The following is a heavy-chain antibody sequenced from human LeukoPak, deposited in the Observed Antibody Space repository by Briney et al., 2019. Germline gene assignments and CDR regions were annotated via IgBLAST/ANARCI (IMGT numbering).Heavy chain of an antibody. D-gene: IGHD3-22*01. CDR3: ARRTYYYDSSGYSFDY. Sequence: RGESLKISCKGSGYSFTSYWIGWVRQMPGKGLEWMGIIYPGDSDTRYSPSFQGQVTISADKSISTAYLQWNSLKASVTAMYYCARRTYYYDSSGYSFDYWGQGTLVTVSS. J-gene: IGHJ4*02. CDR2: IYPGDSDT. CDR1: GYSFTSYW. V-gene: IGHV5-51*01.